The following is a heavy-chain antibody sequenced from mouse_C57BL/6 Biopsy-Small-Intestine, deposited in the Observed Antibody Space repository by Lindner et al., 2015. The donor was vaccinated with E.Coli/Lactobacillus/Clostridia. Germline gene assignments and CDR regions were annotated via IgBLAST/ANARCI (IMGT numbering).Heavy chain of an antibody. CDR3: ARNMLYSNYWYFDV. V-gene: IGHV1-22*01. CDR1: GYTFTDYN. D-gene: IGHD2-5*01. CDR2: INPNNGGT. J-gene: IGHJ1*03. Sequence: VQLQESGPELVKPGASVKMSCKASGYTFTDYNMHWVKQSHGKSLEWIGNINPNNGGTSYNQKFKGKATLTVNKSSSTAYMELRSLTSEDSAVYYCARNMLYSNYWYFDVWGTGTTVTVSS.